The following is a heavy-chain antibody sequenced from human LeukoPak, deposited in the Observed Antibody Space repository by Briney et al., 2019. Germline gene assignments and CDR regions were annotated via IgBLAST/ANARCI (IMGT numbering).Heavy chain of an antibody. Sequence: SETLSLTCTVSGGSISSSSYYWGWIRQPPGKGLEWIGSIYYSGSTYYNPSLKSRVTISVDTSKNQFSLKLSSVTAADTAVYYCARGYRILTGYYKGFYFDYWGQGTLVTVSS. CDR1: GGSISSSSYY. CDR3: ARGYRILTGYYKGFYFDY. J-gene: IGHJ4*02. D-gene: IGHD3-9*01. CDR2: IYYSGST. V-gene: IGHV4-39*07.